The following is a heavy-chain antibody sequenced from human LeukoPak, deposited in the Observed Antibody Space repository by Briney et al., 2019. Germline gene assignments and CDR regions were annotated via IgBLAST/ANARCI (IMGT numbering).Heavy chain of an antibody. D-gene: IGHD3-10*01. CDR1: GFTFSSYW. CDR3: ARVSYGSGSYPLDY. CDR2: IKQDGSEK. Sequence: GGSLRLSCAASGFTFSSYWISWVRQAPGKGLEWVANIKQDGSEKYYVDSVKGRFTISRDNAKNSLYLQMNSLRAEDTAVYYCARVSYGSGSYPLDYWGQGTLVTVSS. V-gene: IGHV3-7*04. J-gene: IGHJ4*02.